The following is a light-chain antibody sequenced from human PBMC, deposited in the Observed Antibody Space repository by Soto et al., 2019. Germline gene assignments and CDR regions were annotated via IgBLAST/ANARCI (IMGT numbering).Light chain of an antibody. CDR2: AAS. J-gene: IGKJ3*01. CDR3: QKYSSVPV. CDR1: QGIRNF. V-gene: IGKV1-27*01. Sequence: DIQMTQSPTSLSASVGDRVTITCRASQGIRNFVAWYQQKPGKAPKLLIYAASTLQSGVPSRFSCSASGTDFTLTINSLQPEDVATYSCQKYSSVPVFGPGTKVEIK.